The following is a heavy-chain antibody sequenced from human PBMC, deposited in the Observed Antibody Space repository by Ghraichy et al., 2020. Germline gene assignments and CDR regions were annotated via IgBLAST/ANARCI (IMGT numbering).Heavy chain of an antibody. CDR3: AKGSMSGLGFQH. CDR1: GFTFSTYA. V-gene: IGHV3-23*01. D-gene: IGHD3/OR15-3a*01. CDR2: LTTTGENT. Sequence: GVLNISCAASGFTFSTYAMGWVRQAPGKGLAWISTLTTTGENTYYADSVQGRFTISRDNSKNTLYLQLDSLRAEDTAIYYCAKGSMSGLGFQHWGQGTLVTVSS. J-gene: IGHJ1*01.